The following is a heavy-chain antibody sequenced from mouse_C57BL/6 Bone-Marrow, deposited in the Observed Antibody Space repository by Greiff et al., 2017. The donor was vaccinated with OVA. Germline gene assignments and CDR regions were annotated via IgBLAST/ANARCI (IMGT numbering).Heavy chain of an antibody. CDR3: ARQITTVVATNFDY. J-gene: IGHJ2*01. D-gene: IGHD1-1*01. CDR2: ISSGGSYT. CDR1: GFTFSGYG. Sequence: EVMLVESGGDLVKPGGSLKLSCAASGFTFSGYGMSWVRQTPDKRLEWVATISSGGSYTYYPDSVKGRFTISRDNAKNTLYLQMSSLKSEDTAMYYCARQITTVVATNFDYWGQGTTLTVSS. V-gene: IGHV5-6*01.